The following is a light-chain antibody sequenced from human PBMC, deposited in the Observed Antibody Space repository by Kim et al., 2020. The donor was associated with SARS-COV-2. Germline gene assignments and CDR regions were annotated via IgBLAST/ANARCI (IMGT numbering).Light chain of an antibody. J-gene: IGKJ1*01. Sequence: EIVLTQSPGTLSLSPGERAPLSCRASQHVSSCYLAWYQQKPGQAPRLLIHAASRRATGISDRFSGSGSGTDFTLTIIRLEPEDFAVYFCHQYGSSPPTFGQGTKVDI. V-gene: IGKV3-20*01. CDR3: HQYGSSPPT. CDR1: QHVSSCY. CDR2: AAS.